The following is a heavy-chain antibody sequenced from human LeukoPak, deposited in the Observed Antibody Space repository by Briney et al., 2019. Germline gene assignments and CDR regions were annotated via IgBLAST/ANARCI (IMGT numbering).Heavy chain of an antibody. V-gene: IGHV3-30*03. Sequence: GRSLRLSCAASGFTFSSYGMHWVRQAPGKGLEWVAVISYDGSNKYYADSVKGRFTISRDNSKNTLYLQMNSLRAEDTAAYYCARDWALGSGSFYYFDYWGQGTLVTVSS. CDR1: GFTFSSYG. CDR2: ISYDGSNK. D-gene: IGHD3-10*01. CDR3: ARDWALGSGSFYYFDY. J-gene: IGHJ4*02.